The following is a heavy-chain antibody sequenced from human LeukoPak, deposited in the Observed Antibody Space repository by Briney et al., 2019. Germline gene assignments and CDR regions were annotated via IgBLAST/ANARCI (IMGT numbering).Heavy chain of an antibody. CDR1: GFTFNNYG. Sequence: GGSLRLSCAASGFTFNNYGMHWVRQAPGKGLEWVAVISYDGSNKYYADSVKGRFTISRDNSKNTLYLQMNSLRAEDTAVYYCARQRGIQAGRGTTRLGFDPWGQGTLVTVSS. CDR3: ARQRGIQAGRGTTRLGFDP. J-gene: IGHJ5*02. CDR2: ISYDGSNK. V-gene: IGHV3-30*19. D-gene: IGHD1-7*01.